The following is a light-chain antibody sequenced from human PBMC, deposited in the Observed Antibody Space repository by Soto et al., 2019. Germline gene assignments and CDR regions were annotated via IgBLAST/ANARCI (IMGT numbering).Light chain of an antibody. CDR1: QSVSSN. CDR3: QQYNNWPLT. CDR2: GAS. Sequence: EITMKQSPATLSVSPGERATLSCRASQSVSSNVAWYQQKPGQAPRLLIYGASTRATGIPARFSGSGSGTEFTLTISSLQSEDFAFYYCQQYNNWPLTFGGGTKVEIK. J-gene: IGKJ4*01. V-gene: IGKV3-15*01.